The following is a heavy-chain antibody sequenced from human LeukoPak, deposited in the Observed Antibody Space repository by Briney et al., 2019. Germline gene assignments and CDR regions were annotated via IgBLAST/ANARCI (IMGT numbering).Heavy chain of an antibody. CDR3: ARVYRAKDYYYYYMDV. CDR1: GYTFTSYD. Sequence: ASVEVSCKASGYTFTSYDINWVRQATGQGVEWMGWMNPNSGNTGYAEKFQGRVTITRNTSISTAYMELSSLRAEDTAVYYCARVYRAKDYYYYYMDVWGKGTTVTVSS. J-gene: IGHJ6*03. V-gene: IGHV1-8*03. CDR2: MNPNSGNT. D-gene: IGHD3-16*02.